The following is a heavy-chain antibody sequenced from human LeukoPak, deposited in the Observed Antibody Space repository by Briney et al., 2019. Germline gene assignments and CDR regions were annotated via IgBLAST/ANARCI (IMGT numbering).Heavy chain of an antibody. D-gene: IGHD3-22*01. V-gene: IGHV3-33*08. Sequence: GGSLRLSCAASGFTFSSYSMNWVRQAPGKGLEWVAVIWYDGSNKYYADSVKGRFTISRDNSKNTLYLQMNSLRAEDTAVYYCARDPNYYDSSGHFDYWGQGTLVTVSS. CDR2: IWYDGSNK. J-gene: IGHJ4*02. CDR1: GFTFSSYS. CDR3: ARDPNYYDSSGHFDY.